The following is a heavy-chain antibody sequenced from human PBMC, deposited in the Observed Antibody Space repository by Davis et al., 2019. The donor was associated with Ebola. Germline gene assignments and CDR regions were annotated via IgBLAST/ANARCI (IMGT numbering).Heavy chain of an antibody. CDR1: GFTFSSHW. CDR2: IKYDGGAK. V-gene: IGHV3-7*01. CDR3: ARERCGGGSCYRIFDY. D-gene: IGHD2-15*01. J-gene: IGHJ4*02. Sequence: GESLKISCAASGFTFSSHWMSWVRHAPGKGLEWVANIKYDGGAKYYVDSVKGRFTISSDNPKNSLYLQMNSLRAEDTAVYYCARERCGGGSCYRIFDYWGQGTLVTVSS.